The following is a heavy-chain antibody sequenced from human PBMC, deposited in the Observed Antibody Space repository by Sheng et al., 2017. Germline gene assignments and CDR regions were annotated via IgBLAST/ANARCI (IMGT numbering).Heavy chain of an antibody. CDR2: INPNNGGT. D-gene: IGHD3-16*01. V-gene: IGHV1-2*02. CDR3: ARDGGVSYVSGSPPRWFDP. J-gene: IGHJ5*02. Sequence: QVQLVQSGAEVKKTGASVKVSCKASGYSFIGYYIHWVRQAPGQGPEWMGWINPNNGGTKYEQKFQGRVTMTRDTSISTAYMELNSLRFDDTAMYYCARDGGVSYVSGSPPRWFDPWGQGTLVTVSA. CDR1: GYSFIGYY.